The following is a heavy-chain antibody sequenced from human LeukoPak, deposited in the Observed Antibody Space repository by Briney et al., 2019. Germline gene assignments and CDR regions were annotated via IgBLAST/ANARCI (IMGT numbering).Heavy chain of an antibody. V-gene: IGHV4-34*01. D-gene: IGHD3-16*02. Sequence: KPSEALSRTCAVHGGAFSGYDWSWIRQHPGKGLEWIGEVDHSGSTNYNPSLKRRVTISVDTSKKQFSLKLSSVTAADTAVYYCARGPSRIMITFGGVIAPYYFDYWGQGTLVTVSS. CDR3: ARGPSRIMITFGGVIAPYYFDY. J-gene: IGHJ4*02. CDR1: GGAFSGYD. CDR2: VDHSGST.